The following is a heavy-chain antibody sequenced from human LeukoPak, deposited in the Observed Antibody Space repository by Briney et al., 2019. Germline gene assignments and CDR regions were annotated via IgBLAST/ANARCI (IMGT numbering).Heavy chain of an antibody. CDR2: MNPNSGNT. CDR1: GYTFTSYD. J-gene: IGHJ6*02. Sequence: GASVKVSCKASGYTFTSYDINWVRQATGQGLEWMGWMNPNSGNTGYAQKFQGRVTMTRNTSISTAYMELSSLRSEDTAVYYCAINWNYFFGYYYYGMDVWGQGTTVTVSS. V-gene: IGHV1-8*01. D-gene: IGHD1-7*01. CDR3: AINWNYFFGYYYYGMDV.